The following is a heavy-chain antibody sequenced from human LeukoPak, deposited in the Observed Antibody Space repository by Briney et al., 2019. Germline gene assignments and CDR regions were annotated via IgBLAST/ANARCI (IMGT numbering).Heavy chain of an antibody. Sequence: GGSLRLSCAASGFTFSSYGMSWVRQAPGKGLEWVSAISGSGGSTYYADSVRGRFTISRDNSKNTLYLQMNSLRAEDTAVYYCAKECYGYELCIDYWGQGTLVTVSS. CDR2: ISGSGGST. CDR1: GFTFSSYG. V-gene: IGHV3-23*01. D-gene: IGHD5-12*01. CDR3: AKECYGYELCIDY. J-gene: IGHJ4*02.